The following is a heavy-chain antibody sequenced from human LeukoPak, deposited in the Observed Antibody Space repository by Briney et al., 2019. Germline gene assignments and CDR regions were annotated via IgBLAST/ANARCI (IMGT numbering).Heavy chain of an antibody. CDR1: GGSISSSSYY. D-gene: IGHD3-22*01. V-gene: IGHV4-39*01. CDR3: ARLGIGSGYYLPLYY. J-gene: IGHJ4*02. Sequence: PSETLSLTCTVSGGSISSSSYYWGWIRQPPGKGLEWIGSIYYSGSTYYNPSLKSRVTISVDTSKNQFSLKLSSVTAADTAVYYCARLGIGSGYYLPLYYWGQGTLVTVSS. CDR2: IYYSGST.